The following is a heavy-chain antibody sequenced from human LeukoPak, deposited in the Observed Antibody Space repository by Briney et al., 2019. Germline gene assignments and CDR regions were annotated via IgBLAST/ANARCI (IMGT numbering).Heavy chain of an antibody. Sequence: ASVKVSCKASGGTFNSYAISWVRQAPGQGLEWMGRIIPILGIANYAQKFQGRVTITADKSTSTAYMELSSLRSEDTAVYYCASTSGGSDDYWGQGTLVTVSS. CDR2: IIPILGIA. CDR3: ASTSGGSDDY. V-gene: IGHV1-69*04. D-gene: IGHD2-15*01. CDR1: GGTFNSYA. J-gene: IGHJ4*02.